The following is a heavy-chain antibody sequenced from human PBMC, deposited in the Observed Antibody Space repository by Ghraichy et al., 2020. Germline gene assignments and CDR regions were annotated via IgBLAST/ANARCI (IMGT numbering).Heavy chain of an antibody. J-gene: IGHJ3*02. CDR1: AFTFSSYA. D-gene: IGHD3-22*01. CDR2: IRGSGSST. V-gene: IGHV3-23*01. Sequence: LSLTCAASAFTFSSYAMTWVRQAPGKGLEWVSTIRGSGSSTYYTDSVKGRFTISRDNSKITLYLQMNSLRAEDTAVYYCAKDRDYYDSSGYYFNAFDIWGQGTLVTVSS. CDR3: AKDRDYYDSSGYYFNAFDI.